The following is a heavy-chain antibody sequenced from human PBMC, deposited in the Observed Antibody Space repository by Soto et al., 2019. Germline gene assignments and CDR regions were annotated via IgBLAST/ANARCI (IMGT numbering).Heavy chain of an antibody. CDR1: GFTFSSYA. Sequence: GESLKISCAASGFTFSSYAMSWVRQAPGKGLEWVSAISGSGGSTYYADSVKGRFTISRDNSKNTLYLQMNSLRAEDTAVYYCAKFEDIVVVVATYYYYGMDVWGQGTTVTVSS. CDR3: AKFEDIVVVVATYYYYGMDV. CDR2: ISGSGGST. J-gene: IGHJ6*02. V-gene: IGHV3-23*01. D-gene: IGHD2-15*01.